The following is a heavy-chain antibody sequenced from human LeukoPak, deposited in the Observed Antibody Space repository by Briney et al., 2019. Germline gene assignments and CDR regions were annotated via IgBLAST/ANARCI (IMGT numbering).Heavy chain of an antibody. CDR2: IYTSGST. CDR3: ARDLLSINGYYFDF. J-gene: IGHJ4*02. D-gene: IGHD2-21*01. Sequence: SETLSLTCTVSGGSISSYYWSWIRQPAGKGLEWIGRIYTSGSTNYNPSLKSRVTMSVDTSKNQFSLKLSSVTAADTAVYYCARDLLSINGYYFDFWGQGTLVTVSS. V-gene: IGHV4-4*07. CDR1: GGSISSYY.